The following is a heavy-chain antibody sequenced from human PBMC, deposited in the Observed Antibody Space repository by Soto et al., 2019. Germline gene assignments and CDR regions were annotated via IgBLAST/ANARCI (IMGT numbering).Heavy chain of an antibody. J-gene: IGHJ4*02. V-gene: IGHV3-73*01. D-gene: IGHD2-2*01. Sequence: GGSLRLSCAGSGFTFSGPAIHGVRQASGKGLEWVGRIRSKSNDYATSYATSVKGRFTISRDDSKNTAYLQMDRLETEDTAVYYCTVGVVVKAATDYWGQGTLVPVSS. CDR3: TVGVVVKAATDY. CDR1: GFTFSGPA. CDR2: IRSKSNDYAT.